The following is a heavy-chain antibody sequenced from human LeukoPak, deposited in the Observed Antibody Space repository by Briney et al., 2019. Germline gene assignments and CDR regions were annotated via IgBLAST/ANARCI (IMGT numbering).Heavy chain of an antibody. D-gene: IGHD1-7*01. CDR1: GFTFSSYS. V-gene: IGHV3-48*01. J-gene: IGHJ4*02. Sequence: GGSLRLSCAASGFTFSSYSMSWVRQAPGKGLEWVSYISSSSTIYYADSVKGRFTISRDNAKNSLYLQMNSLRAEDTAVYYCAVLTGTQAVDYWGQGTLVTVSS. CDR3: AVLTGTQAVDY. CDR2: ISSSSTI.